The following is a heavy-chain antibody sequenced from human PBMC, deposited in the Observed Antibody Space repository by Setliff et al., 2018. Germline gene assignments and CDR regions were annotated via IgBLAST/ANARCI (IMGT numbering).Heavy chain of an antibody. D-gene: IGHD6-13*01. CDR1: GFIFDDYG. V-gene: IGHV3-20*04. J-gene: IGHJ6*03. CDR3: GRQGIAAPYSYYYLDV. Sequence: GGSLRLSCAASGFIFDDYGLSWVRQAPGKGLEWVSGIYWNGRSTGYADSVKGRFTISRDNAKNSLYLQMNSLRAEDTALYYCGRQGIAAPYSYYYLDVWAKGTTVTVSS. CDR2: IYWNGRST.